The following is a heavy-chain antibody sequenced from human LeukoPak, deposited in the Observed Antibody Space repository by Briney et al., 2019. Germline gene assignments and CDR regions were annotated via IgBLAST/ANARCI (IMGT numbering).Heavy chain of an antibody. CDR1: GGSISSYY. Sequence: ASETLSLTCTDSGGSISSYYWSWIRQPPGKGLEWIGYIYYSGSTNYNPSLKSRVTISVDTSKNKFSLKLSSVTAADTAVYYCARGAWGVRGVIITEAWGQGTLVTVSS. V-gene: IGHV4-59*01. D-gene: IGHD3-10*01. J-gene: IGHJ5*02. CDR3: ARGAWGVRGVIITEA. CDR2: IYYSGST.